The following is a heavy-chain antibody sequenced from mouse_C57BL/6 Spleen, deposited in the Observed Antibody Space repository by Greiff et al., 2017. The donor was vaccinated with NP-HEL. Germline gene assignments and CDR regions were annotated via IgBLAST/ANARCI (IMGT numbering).Heavy chain of an antibody. CDR1: GYTFTDYY. Sequence: EVQLQQSGPELVKPGASVKISCKASGYTFTDYYMNWVKQSHGKSLEWIGDINPNNGGTSYNQKFKGKATLTVDKSSSTAYMELRSLTSEDSAVYYCARTMGLRRFDYWGQGTTLTVSS. D-gene: IGHD2-4*01. CDR2: INPNNGGT. V-gene: IGHV1-26*01. J-gene: IGHJ2*01. CDR3: ARTMGLRRFDY.